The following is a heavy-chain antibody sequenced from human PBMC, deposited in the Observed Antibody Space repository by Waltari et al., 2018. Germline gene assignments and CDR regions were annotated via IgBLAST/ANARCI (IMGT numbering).Heavy chain of an antibody. V-gene: IGHV4-59*01. J-gene: IGHJ3*02. D-gene: IGHD6-6*01. CDR2: IYYSGST. CDR1: GGSISSYY. Sequence: QVQLQESGPGLVKPSETLSLTCTVSGGSISSYYWIWIRQPPGKGLEWIGYIYYSGSTNYNPSLKSRVTISVDTSKNQFSLKLSSVTAADTAVYYCARGAPVVAARLVGAFDIWGQGTMVTVSS. CDR3: ARGAPVVAARLVGAFDI.